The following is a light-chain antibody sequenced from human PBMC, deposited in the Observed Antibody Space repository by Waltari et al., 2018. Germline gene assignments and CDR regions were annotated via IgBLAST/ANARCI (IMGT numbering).Light chain of an antibody. Sequence: IVMTQSPATLSVSPGETATLSCRANQRITTNLAWFPQKPGQAPRPLIYDASSRATGIPDRFSGGGSGTDFTLTISSLQSADFAVYYCLQYSNWYRTFGPGTKVEIK. J-gene: IGKJ1*01. CDR2: DAS. CDR1: QRITTN. V-gene: IGKV3-15*01. CDR3: LQYSNWYRT.